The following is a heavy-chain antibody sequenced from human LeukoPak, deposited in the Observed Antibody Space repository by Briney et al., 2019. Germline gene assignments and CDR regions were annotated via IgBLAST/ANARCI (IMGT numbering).Heavy chain of an antibody. CDR2: IIPIFGTA. CDR3: ARERESGYYDSSGYFDY. Sequence: GASVKVSCKASGGTFSSYAISWVRQAPGQGLEWMGRIIPIFGTANYAQKFQGRVTITTGESTSTAYMELSSLRSEDTAVYYCARERESGYYDSSGYFDYWGQGTLVTVSS. V-gene: IGHV1-69*05. J-gene: IGHJ4*02. D-gene: IGHD3-22*01. CDR1: GGTFSSYA.